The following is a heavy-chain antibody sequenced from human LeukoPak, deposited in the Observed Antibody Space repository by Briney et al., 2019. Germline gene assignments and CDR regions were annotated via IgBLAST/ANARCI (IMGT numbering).Heavy chain of an antibody. CDR3: ARHASWLDP. V-gene: IGHV4-39*01. Sequence: SETLSLTCTVSGDSISRTTFYWGWIRQPPGKGLEWIGSMYYNGNPYYKPSLKSRVTMSIDLSKNQLSLNLTSVTAADTAIYYCARHASWLDPWGQGTLVTVSS. J-gene: IGHJ5*02. CDR2: MYYNGNP. CDR1: GDSISRTTFY.